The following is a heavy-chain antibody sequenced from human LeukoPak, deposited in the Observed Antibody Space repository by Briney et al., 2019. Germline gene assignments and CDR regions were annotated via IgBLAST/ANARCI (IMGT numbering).Heavy chain of an antibody. Sequence: GGSLRLSCAASGFTFSSYDMHWVRQAPGKGLEWVAVISYDGSNKYYADSVKGRFTISRDNSKNTLYLQMNSLRAEDTAVYYCAKDGSGSPPYYFDYWGRGTLVTVSS. CDR1: GFTFSSYD. CDR2: ISYDGSNK. J-gene: IGHJ4*02. V-gene: IGHV3-30*18. D-gene: IGHD1-26*01. CDR3: AKDGSGSPPYYFDY.